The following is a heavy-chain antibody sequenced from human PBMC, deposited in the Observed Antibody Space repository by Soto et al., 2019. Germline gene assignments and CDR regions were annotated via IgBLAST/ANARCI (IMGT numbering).Heavy chain of an antibody. CDR1: GAFLNNFF. D-gene: IGHD3-16*01. CDR2: SRRAAGLLAGGENT. CDR3: ARDRGGITVFSEPCGEWVDP. V-gene: IGHV4-59*01. J-gene: IGHJ5*02. Sequence: QVQLQESGPGLVRPSETLSLTCTVSGAFLNNFFWSWIRQTPRKGAELIGPGVSRRAAGLLAGGENTGLNPSLGSRATISLDLPQKQFSRTVAVVTAEGTAVQSCARDRGGITVFSEPCGEWVDPWGPGRLVSVSS.